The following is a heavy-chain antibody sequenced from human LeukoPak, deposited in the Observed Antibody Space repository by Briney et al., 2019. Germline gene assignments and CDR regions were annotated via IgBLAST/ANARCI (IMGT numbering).Heavy chain of an antibody. CDR1: GFTFSMYW. CDR2: IHDSGNSV. J-gene: IGHJ3*02. V-gene: IGHV3-11*01. Sequence: PGGSLRLSCAASGFTFSMYWMSWVRQAPGKGLEWVSYIHDSGNSVYYADSVKGRFTISRDNAKNSLYLQMNSLRAEDTAVYYCARDRGDSSGNYDGFDIWGQGTTVTVSS. CDR3: ARDRGDSSGNYDGFDI. D-gene: IGHD3-22*01.